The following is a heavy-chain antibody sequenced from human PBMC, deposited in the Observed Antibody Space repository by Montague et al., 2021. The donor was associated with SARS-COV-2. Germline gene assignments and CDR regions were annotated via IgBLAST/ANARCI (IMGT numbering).Heavy chain of an antibody. J-gene: IGHJ3*01. CDR2: MNQSETA. CDR3: AKEREVVRAARTLVAFDL. V-gene: IGHV4-34*01. D-gene: IGHD2-2*01. CDR1: GGSFRGYY. Sequence: SETLSLTCAVYGGSFRGYYSSWLSPTPTNRWGWMADMNQSETAKYNPSLQSRVSFSVDTAKNQFTLKLTSVTAADTAMYYCAKEREVVRAARTLVAFDLWG.